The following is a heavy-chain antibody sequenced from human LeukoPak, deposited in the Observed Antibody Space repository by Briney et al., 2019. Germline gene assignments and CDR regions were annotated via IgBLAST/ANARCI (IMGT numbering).Heavy chain of an antibody. D-gene: IGHD1-1*01. J-gene: IGHJ4*02. CDR1: GSTFSSYA. CDR3: ANLERPYPHSNDY. Sequence: PGGSLRLSCAASGSTFSSYAMSWVRQAPGKGLEWVSAISGSGGSTYYADSVKGRFTISRDNSKNTLYLQMNSLRAEDTAVYYCANLERPYPHSNDYWGQGTLVTVSS. CDR2: ISGSGGST. V-gene: IGHV3-23*01.